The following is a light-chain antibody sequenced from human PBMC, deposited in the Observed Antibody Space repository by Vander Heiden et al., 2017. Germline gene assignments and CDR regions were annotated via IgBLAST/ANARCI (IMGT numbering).Light chain of an antibody. Sequence: DIVMTPPPASPAVSLGERATINCKSSQSVLYSSNNKNYLAWYQQKPGQPPKLLIYWASTRESGVPDRFSGSGSGTDFTLTISSLQAEDVAVYYCQQYYSTPYTFGQGTKLEIK. CDR3: QQYYSTPYT. J-gene: IGKJ2*01. CDR1: QSVLYSSNNKNY. CDR2: WAS. V-gene: IGKV4-1*01.